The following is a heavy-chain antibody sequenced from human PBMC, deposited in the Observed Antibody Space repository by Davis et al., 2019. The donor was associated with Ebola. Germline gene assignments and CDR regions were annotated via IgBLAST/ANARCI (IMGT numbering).Heavy chain of an antibody. CDR2: MNPNGGTT. Sequence: AASVKVSCKTSGYTFISYYIHWVRQAPGQGLEWMGIMNPNGGTTRYAQKFQDRVTITKDAHTSTVYMEVRSLNSEDTAMYYCARAGARPAVAGTRRSNNWFDPWGQGTLVIVSS. V-gene: IGHV1-46*01. CDR3: ARAGARPAVAGTRRSNNWFDP. D-gene: IGHD6-19*01. J-gene: IGHJ5*02. CDR1: GYTFISYY.